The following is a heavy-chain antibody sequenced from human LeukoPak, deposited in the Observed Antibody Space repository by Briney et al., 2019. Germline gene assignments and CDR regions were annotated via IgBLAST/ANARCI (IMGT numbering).Heavy chain of an antibody. CDR1: GGTFSSYA. Sequence: GASVKVSCKASGGTFSSYAISWVRQAPGQGLEWMGGIIPIFGTANYAQKFQGRVTITTDESTSTAYVELSSLRSEDTAVYYCARDKVVAALKELDAFDIWGQGTMVTVSS. V-gene: IGHV1-69*05. J-gene: IGHJ3*02. CDR3: ARDKVVAALKELDAFDI. CDR2: IIPIFGTA. D-gene: IGHD2-2*01.